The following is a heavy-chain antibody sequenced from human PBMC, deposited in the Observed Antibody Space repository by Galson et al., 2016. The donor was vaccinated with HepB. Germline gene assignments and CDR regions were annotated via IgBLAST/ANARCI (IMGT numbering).Heavy chain of an antibody. CDR2: IYHGDSDT. J-gene: IGHJ3*02. V-gene: IGHV5-51*01. D-gene: IGHD2-21*01. CDR1: GYTFTNYW. CDR3: ARSQQIVVMSASDAFDI. Sequence: QSGAEVKKPGESLKISCKGSGYTFTNYWIGWVRQMPGKGLEWMGIIYHGDSDTRYSPSFQGQVTISADKSISTAYLQWSSLRASDTAMYYCARSQQIVVMSASDAFDIWGQGTLVTVSS.